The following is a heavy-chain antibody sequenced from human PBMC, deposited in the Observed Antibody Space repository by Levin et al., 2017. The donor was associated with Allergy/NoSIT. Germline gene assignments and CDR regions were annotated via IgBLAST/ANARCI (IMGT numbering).Heavy chain of an antibody. CDR3: ARVRGIDVAGTRFDY. CDR1: GGSISSYY. D-gene: IGHD6-19*01. J-gene: IGHJ4*02. Sequence: SETLSLTCTVSGGSISSYYWSWIRQPPGKGLEWIGYISYSGSTNYNPSLKSRVTISVDTSKNQFSLKLSSVTAADTAVYYCARVRGIDVAGTRFDYWGQGTLVTVSS. V-gene: IGHV4-59*01. CDR2: ISYSGST.